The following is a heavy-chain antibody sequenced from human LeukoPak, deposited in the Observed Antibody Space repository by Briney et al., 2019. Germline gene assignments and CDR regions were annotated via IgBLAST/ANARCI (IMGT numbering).Heavy chain of an antibody. J-gene: IGHJ5*02. CDR2: INHSGST. CDR1: GGSFSGYY. CDR3: ARVGGNL. Sequence: PSETLSLTCAVYGGSFSGYYWNWIRQPPGKGLEWIGEINHSGSTNYNPSLKSRVTISVDTSRNQFSLELSSVTAADTAVYYCARVGGNLWGQGTLVTVSS. D-gene: IGHD4-23*01. V-gene: IGHV4-34*01.